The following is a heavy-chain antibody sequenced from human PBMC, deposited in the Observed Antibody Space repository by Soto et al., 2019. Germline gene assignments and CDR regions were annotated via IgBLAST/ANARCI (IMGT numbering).Heavy chain of an antibody. D-gene: IGHD6-13*01. CDR1: GFSLSTSGVG. V-gene: IGHV2-5*02. CDR3: AHRRRSSWYISGDSVVFDY. Sequence: QITLKESGPTLVKPTQTLTLTCTLSGFSLSTSGVGVGWIRQPPGKALEWLALIYWDDDKLYSPSVKSRLTITKDTSRNQVVLTMTNLDSVDTGTYYCAHRRRSSWYISGDSVVFDYWGQGTLVTVSS. J-gene: IGHJ4*02. CDR2: IYWDDDK.